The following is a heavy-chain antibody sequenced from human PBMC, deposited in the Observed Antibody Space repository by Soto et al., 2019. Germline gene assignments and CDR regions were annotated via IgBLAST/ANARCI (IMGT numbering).Heavy chain of an antibody. CDR1: GGSISSYY. CDR3: ARLRRGSDIVVVPAAIEDYYFDY. CDR2: IYYSGST. V-gene: IGHV4-59*08. Sequence: PSETLSLTCTVSGGSISSYYWSWIRQPPGKGLEWIGYIYYSGSTNYNPSLKSRVTISVDTSKNQFSLKLSSVTAADTAVYYCARLRRGSDIVVVPAAIEDYYFDYWGQGTLVTVSS. J-gene: IGHJ4*02. D-gene: IGHD2-2*01.